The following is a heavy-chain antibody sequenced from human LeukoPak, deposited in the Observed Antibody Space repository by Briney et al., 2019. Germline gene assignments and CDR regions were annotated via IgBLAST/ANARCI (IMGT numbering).Heavy chain of an antibody. CDR2: INPSGGST. CDR1: GYTFTSYY. D-gene: IGHD3-9*01. CDR3: ARGDEDYDILTGYPYYFDY. Sequence: ASVKVSCKASGYTFTSYYMHWVRQAPGQGLEWMGIINPSGGSTSYAQKFQGRVTMTRDTSTSTVYMELSSLRSEDTAVYYCARGDEDYDILTGYPYYFDYWGQGTLVTVSS. J-gene: IGHJ4*02. V-gene: IGHV1-46*01.